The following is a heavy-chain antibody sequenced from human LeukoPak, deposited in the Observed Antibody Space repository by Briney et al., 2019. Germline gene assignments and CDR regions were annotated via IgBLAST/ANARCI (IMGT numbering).Heavy chain of an antibody. D-gene: IGHD6-6*01. CDR2: ISYDGSNK. CDR1: GFTFSSYA. CDR3: ASSDREVSSSSYFDC. J-gene: IGHJ4*02. V-gene: IGHV3-30*04. Sequence: GGSLRLSCAASGFTFSSYAMHWVRQAPGKGLEWVAVISYDGSNKYYADSVKGRFTISRDNSKNTLYLQMNSLRAEDTAVYYCASSDREVSSSSYFDCWGQGTLVTVSS.